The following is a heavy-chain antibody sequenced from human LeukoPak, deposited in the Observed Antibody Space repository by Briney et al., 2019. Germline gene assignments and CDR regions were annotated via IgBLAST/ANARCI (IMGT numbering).Heavy chain of an antibody. V-gene: IGHV3-30*18. CDR3: AKDRAVSSWGSLYYYYYGMDV. J-gene: IGHJ6*02. D-gene: IGHD6-13*01. Sequence: GGSLRLSCAASGFTFSSYGMHWVRQAPGKGLEWVAVISYDGSNKYYADSVKGRFTISRDNSKNTLYLQMNSLRAEDTAVYYCAKDRAVSSWGSLYYYYYGMDVWGQGTTVTVSS. CDR2: ISYDGSNK. CDR1: GFTFSSYG.